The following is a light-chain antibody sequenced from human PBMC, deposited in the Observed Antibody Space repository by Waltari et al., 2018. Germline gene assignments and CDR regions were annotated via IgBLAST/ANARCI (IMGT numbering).Light chain of an antibody. CDR2: GAS. J-gene: IGKJ2*01. V-gene: IGKV1-39*01. CDR3: QQSLDSPYT. Sequence: DIQMTQSPSSLSASVGDRVTITCRASQNISSRLNCYHQRPGKAPKPLIYGASILQSGVPSRFSGSASGTDFTLTISSLQPEDFATYYCQQSLDSPYTFGQGTRLEI. CDR1: QNISSR.